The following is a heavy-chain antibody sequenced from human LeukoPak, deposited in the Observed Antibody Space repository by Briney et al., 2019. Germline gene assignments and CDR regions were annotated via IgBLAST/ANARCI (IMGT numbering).Heavy chain of an antibody. CDR1: VFTLINAL. V-gene: IGHV3-15*01. CDR3: TTYVGATAY. Sequence: GSLRLSCAPSVFTLINALTSWVPPTPEKGLWWVGCIKTKTDDGVTDSSAPVRARLTISRDDSKTTLYLQMNGLKAEDTAIYYCTTYVGATAYWGQGTLVTVSS. D-gene: IGHD1-26*01. CDR2: IKTKTDDGVT. J-gene: IGHJ4*02.